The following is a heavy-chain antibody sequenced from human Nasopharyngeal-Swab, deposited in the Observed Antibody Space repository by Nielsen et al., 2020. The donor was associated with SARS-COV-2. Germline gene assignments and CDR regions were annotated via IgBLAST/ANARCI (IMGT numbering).Heavy chain of an antibody. D-gene: IGHD3-16*01. CDR2: ISYDASDK. CDR3: ARDRPHWGCDY. Sequence: GESLKISCAASGFTFSSYTIHWVRQAPGKGLEWVAVISYDASDKYYADSVKARFTLSRDNSKNTVYLQMNSLRAEDTAVYYCARDRPHWGCDYWGQGTLVTVSS. V-gene: IGHV3-30*04. J-gene: IGHJ4*02. CDR1: GFTFSSYT.